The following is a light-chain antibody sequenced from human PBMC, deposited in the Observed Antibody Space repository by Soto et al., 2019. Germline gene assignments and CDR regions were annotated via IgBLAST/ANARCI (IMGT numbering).Light chain of an antibody. CDR3: QQFNSYQLT. V-gene: IGKV1-8*01. CDR1: QDISSY. J-gene: IGKJ4*01. CDR2: AAS. Sequence: AIRITQSPSSLSASTGDRVTITCRASQDISSYLAWYQQKPGKAPKFLIYAASTLQSGVPSRFSGSGSGTDFTLTISCLQSEDFATYYCQQFNSYQLTFGGGTKVDIK.